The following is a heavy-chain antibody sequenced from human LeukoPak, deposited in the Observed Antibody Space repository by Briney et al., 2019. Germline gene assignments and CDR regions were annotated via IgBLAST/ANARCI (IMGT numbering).Heavy chain of an antibody. D-gene: IGHD2-21*01. V-gene: IGHV4-39*02. CDR1: GGSISSTSYY. CDR2: ISYSGIS. CDR3: ARRRLGHAFDI. J-gene: IGHJ3*02. Sequence: SETLSLTCTVSGGSISSTSYYWGCIRQPPGKGLEWIETISYSGISYYNPSLESRVTISVDTSKNHFSLRVSPVTAADTAVYYCARRRLGHAFDIWGQGTMVTVSS.